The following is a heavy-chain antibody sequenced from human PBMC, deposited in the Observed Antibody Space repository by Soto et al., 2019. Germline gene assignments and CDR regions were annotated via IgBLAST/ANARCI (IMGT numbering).Heavy chain of an antibody. V-gene: IGHV3-20*04. CDR3: ARQGRDAFDI. Sequence: EVQLVESGGGVVRPGGSLRVSCAASGLTFDEYGMSWVRQGPGKGLEWVSGINRNGGSTGYADSVQGRFSISRDNAKKSLYLQMNSLRVEDTALYYCARQGRDAFDIWGQGTMVTVSS. J-gene: IGHJ3*02. CDR1: GLTFDEYG. CDR2: INRNGGST.